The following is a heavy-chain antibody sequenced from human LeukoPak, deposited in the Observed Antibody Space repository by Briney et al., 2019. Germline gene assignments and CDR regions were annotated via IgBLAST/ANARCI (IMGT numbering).Heavy chain of an antibody. CDR2: ISYDGSNK. CDR1: GFTFSSYG. J-gene: IGHJ5*02. CDR3: AKDISPSIAARPDWFDP. D-gene: IGHD6-6*01. Sequence: GGSLRLSCAASGFTFSSYGMHWVRQAPGKGLEWVAVISYDGSNKYYADSVKGRFTISRDNSKNTLYLQVNSLRAEDTAVYYCAKDISPSIAARPDWFDPWGQGTLVTVSS. V-gene: IGHV3-33*05.